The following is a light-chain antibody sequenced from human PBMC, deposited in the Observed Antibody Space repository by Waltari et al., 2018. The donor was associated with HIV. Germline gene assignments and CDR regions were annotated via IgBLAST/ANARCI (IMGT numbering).Light chain of an antibody. CDR1: SSNIGSNT. Sequence: QSVLTPPPSASGTPGQRVTTSCSGTSSNIGSNTVNWYQQVPGTAPKLLIYSNDPRPSGVPDRFSGSKSGTSASLAISGLQSEDEADYYCAAWDDSLDGFVFGTGTKVTVL. V-gene: IGLV1-44*01. CDR2: SND. CDR3: AAWDDSLDGFV. J-gene: IGLJ1*01.